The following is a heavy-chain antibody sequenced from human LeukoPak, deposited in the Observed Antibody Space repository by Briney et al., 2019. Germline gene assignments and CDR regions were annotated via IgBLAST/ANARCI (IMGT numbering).Heavy chain of an antibody. V-gene: IGHV3-48*03. J-gene: IGHJ4*02. Sequence: PGGSLRLSCEASGFTFSSYEMNWVRQAPGKGLEWVSYISSSGGTIYYADSVKGRFTISRDNAKNSLYLQMNSLRAEDTAVYYCARGWSGGYCDSSGYYYYWGQGTLVTVSS. CDR1: GFTFSSYE. CDR3: ARGWSGGYCDSSGYYYY. D-gene: IGHD3-22*01. CDR2: ISSSGGTI.